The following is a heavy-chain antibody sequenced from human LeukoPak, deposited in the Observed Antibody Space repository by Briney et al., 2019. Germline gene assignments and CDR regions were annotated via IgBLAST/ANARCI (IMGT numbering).Heavy chain of an antibody. CDR1: GFTFSSYA. CDR2: ISGSGGST. Sequence: PGGSLRLSCAASGFTFSSYAMSWVRQAPGKGLEWVSAISGSGGSTYYADSVKGRFTISRDNSKNTLYLQMNSLRAEDTAVYYCADTKWEPTQGYFDYWGQGTLVTVSS. CDR3: ADTKWEPTQGYFDY. J-gene: IGHJ4*02. V-gene: IGHV3-23*01. D-gene: IGHD1-26*01.